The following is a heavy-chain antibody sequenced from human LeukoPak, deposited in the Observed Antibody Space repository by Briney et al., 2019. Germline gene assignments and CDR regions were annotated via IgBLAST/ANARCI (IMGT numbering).Heavy chain of an antibody. J-gene: IGHJ4*02. Sequence: SETLSLTCTVSGGSFSSGSYYWSWIRQPPGKGLEWIGYIYYSGSTNYNPSLKSRVTISVDTSKNQFSLKLSSVTAADTAVYYCAREYDSSGYYDYWGQGTLVTVSS. V-gene: IGHV4-61*01. CDR3: AREYDSSGYYDY. CDR2: IYYSGST. CDR1: GGSFSSGSYY. D-gene: IGHD3-22*01.